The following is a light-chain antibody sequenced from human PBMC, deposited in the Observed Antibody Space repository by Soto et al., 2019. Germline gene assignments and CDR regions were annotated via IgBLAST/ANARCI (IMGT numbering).Light chain of an antibody. CDR2: GVS. CDR1: RSDVGGYNY. V-gene: IGLV2-11*01. Sequence: QSALTQPRSVSASPGQSVTISCTGTRSDVGGYNYVSWYQHHPGKAPKLMIYGVSEWPSGVPDRFSGSKSGNTASLTISGLQAEDEADYYCCSYAGTPYVFGTGTKVTVL. CDR3: CSYAGTPYV. J-gene: IGLJ1*01.